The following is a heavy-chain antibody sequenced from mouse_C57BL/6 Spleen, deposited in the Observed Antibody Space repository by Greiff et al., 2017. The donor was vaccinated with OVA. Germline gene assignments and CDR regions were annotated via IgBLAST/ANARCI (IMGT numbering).Heavy chain of an antibody. CDR1: GYTFTSYW. J-gene: IGHJ2*01. CDR3: ARRLLGGYFDY. CDR2: IHPNSGST. Sequence: QVQLQQPGAELVKPGASVKLSCKASGYTFTSYWMHWVKQRPGQGLEWIGMIHPNSGSTNYNEKFKSKATLTVDKSSSTAYMQLSSLTSEDSAVYYCARRLLGGYFDYWGQGTTLTVSS. V-gene: IGHV1-64*01. D-gene: IGHD1-1*02.